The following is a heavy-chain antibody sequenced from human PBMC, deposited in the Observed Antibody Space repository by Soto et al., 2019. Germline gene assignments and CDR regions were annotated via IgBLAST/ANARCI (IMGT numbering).Heavy chain of an antibody. CDR1: GFSLRTSGMC. CDR3: ARNVITAAGTLGTFDI. CDR2: IDWDNDK. Sequence: SGPTLVNPTQTLTLTCTFSGFSLRTSGMCVSWIRQPPGKALECLARIDWDNDKYYSTSLKTRLTISKDTSKNQVALTVTNMDPVDTATYYCARNVITAAGTLGTFDIWGQGTVVTVSS. J-gene: IGHJ3*02. V-gene: IGHV2-70*11. D-gene: IGHD6-13*01.